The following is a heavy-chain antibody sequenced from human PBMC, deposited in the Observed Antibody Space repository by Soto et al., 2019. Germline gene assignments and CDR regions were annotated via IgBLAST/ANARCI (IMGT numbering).Heavy chain of an antibody. Sequence: QVQLVQSGAELKKPGASVKVSCRASGGTFSSYAISWVRQAPGQGLEWMGGTIPSFGTANYAQKFQGRVWIAAEESMRAASREVRGVTSEDTAVYSCASGTRVDFWRGLVVMGTLSYYYYYSMDVWGRGATVAVS. V-gene: IGHV1-69*01. CDR2: TIPSFGTA. J-gene: IGHJ6*02. CDR3: ASGTRVDFWRGLVVMGTLSYYYYYSMDV. CDR1: GGTFSSYA. D-gene: IGHD3-3*01.